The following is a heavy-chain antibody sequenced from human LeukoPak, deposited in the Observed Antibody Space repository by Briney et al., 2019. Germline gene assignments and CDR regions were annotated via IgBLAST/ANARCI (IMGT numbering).Heavy chain of an antibody. CDR1: GFTFSSYA. J-gene: IGHJ4*02. CDR3: ARDAELVTFDY. V-gene: IGHV3-30*04. CDR2: ISYDGSNK. Sequence: GGSLRLSCPLYGFTFSSYAMHWVRQAPGKWLGWVAFISYDGSNKYYADSVKGRFTISKDNSKNTLYLQMNSLRAEDTAVYYCARDAELVTFDYWGQGTLVTVSS. D-gene: IGHD1-1*01.